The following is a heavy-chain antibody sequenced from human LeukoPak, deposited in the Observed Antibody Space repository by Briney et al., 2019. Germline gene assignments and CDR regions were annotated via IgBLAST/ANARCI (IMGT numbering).Heavy chain of an antibody. CDR1: GFSFSNYS. J-gene: IGHJ3*02. D-gene: IGHD2-15*01. V-gene: IGHV3-48*04. Sequence: GGSLRLSCVASGFSFSNYSMNWVRQAPGKGLEWVSYISANSMTYYADSVKGRFTVSRDSAKDSLSLQMNSLRAEDTGVYFCARAYSPPWISDSYAFDIWGQGTMVTVSS. CDR2: ISANSMT. CDR3: ARAYSPPWISDSYAFDI.